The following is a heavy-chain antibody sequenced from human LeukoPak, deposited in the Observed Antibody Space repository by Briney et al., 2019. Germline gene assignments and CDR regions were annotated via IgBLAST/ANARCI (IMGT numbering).Heavy chain of an antibody. CDR3: ARAGVDTDTYYFDY. D-gene: IGHD5-18*01. CDR1: GYTFTSYY. J-gene: IGHJ4*02. Sequence: ASLKVSCKASGYTFTSYYMHWVRQAPGQALEWMGIINPSGGSTSYAQTFQARVTMTRDTSTSTDNMELSSLRSDDPAVYYCARAGVDTDTYYFDYWGQGTLVTVPS. V-gene: IGHV1-46*01. CDR2: INPSGGST.